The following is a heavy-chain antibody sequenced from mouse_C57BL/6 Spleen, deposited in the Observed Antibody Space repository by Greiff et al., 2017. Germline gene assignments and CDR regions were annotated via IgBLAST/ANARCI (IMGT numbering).Heavy chain of an antibody. CDR1: GYTFTSYW. Sequence: VQLQQPGAELVKPGASVKLSCKASGYTFTSYWMQWVKQRPGQGLEWIGEIDPSGSDTNYNQKFKGKATLTLDTSSITAYMQISRLASEDSAVYYCTKLTTVYYVDYWGQGTTLTVSS. J-gene: IGHJ2*01. V-gene: IGHV1-50*01. D-gene: IGHD1-1*01. CDR3: TKLTTVYYVDY. CDR2: IDPSGSDT.